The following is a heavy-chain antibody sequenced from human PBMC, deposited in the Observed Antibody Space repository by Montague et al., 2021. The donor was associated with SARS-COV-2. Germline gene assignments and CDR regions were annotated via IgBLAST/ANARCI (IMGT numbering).Heavy chain of an antibody. CDR3: ARSGWEQHARARYNYYCGMDV. CDR2: INHSGST. Sequence: SETLSLTCAVYGGSFSGYYWCWIRQPPGKGLELIGEINHSGSTNYNSSPKSRVTISVDTSKNQYALKLSPVTAADTAVYSCARSGWEQHARARYNYYCGMDVWGQGTTVTVSS. J-gene: IGHJ6*02. D-gene: IGHD1-26*01. CDR1: GGSFSGYY. V-gene: IGHV4-34*01.